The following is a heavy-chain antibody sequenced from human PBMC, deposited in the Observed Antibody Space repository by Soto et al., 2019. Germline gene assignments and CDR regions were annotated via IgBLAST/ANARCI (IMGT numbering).Heavy chain of an antibody. D-gene: IGHD5-18*01. CDR2: IYYSGST. V-gene: IGHV4-59*01. CDR3: ARGDTMFDY. J-gene: IGHJ4*02. CDR1: GGSISSYY. Sequence: SETLSLTCTVSGGSISSYYWSWIRQPPGKGLEWFGYIYYSGSTNYNPSLKSRVTISVDTSKNQFSLKLSSVTAADTAVYYCARGDTMFDYWGQGTLVTVSS.